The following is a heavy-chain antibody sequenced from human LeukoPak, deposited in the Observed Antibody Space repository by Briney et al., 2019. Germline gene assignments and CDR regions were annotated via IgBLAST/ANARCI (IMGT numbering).Heavy chain of an antibody. CDR2: IIPIFGIA. Sequence: SVKVSCKASGGTFSSYAISWVRQAPGQGLEWMGRIIPIFGIANYAQKFQGRVTITADKSTSTAYMELSSLRSEDTAVYYCARYYYVSGGYYYDPKGDSLDYGGREPLAPVS. CDR3: ARYYYVSGGYYYDPKGDSLDY. CDR1: GGTFSSYA. D-gene: IGHD3-22*01. V-gene: IGHV1-69*04. J-gene: IGHJ4*02.